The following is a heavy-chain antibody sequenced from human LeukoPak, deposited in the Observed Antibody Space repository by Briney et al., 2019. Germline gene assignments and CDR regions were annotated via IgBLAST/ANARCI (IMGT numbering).Heavy chain of an antibody. D-gene: IGHD1-1*01. J-gene: IGHJ4*02. CDR3: ARDGLPTWNDRYFDY. V-gene: IGHV4-61*02. CDR1: GGSISSGSYY. Sequence: PSETLSLTRTVSGGSISSGSYYWSWIRQPAGKGLEWIGRIYTSGSTNYNPSLKSRVTISVDTSKNQFSLKLSSVTAADTAVYYCARDGLPTWNDRYFDYWGQGTLVTVSS. CDR2: IYTSGST.